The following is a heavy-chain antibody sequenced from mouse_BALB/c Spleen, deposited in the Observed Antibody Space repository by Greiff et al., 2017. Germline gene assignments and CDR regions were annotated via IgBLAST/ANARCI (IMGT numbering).Heavy chain of an antibody. Sequence: VQLQQSGPGLVAPSQSLSITCTVSGFSLTDYGVSWIRQPPGKGLDWLGVIWGGGSTYYNSALKSRLSIRKDNSKSQVFLKMNSLQTDDTAMYYCAKQGYDYDGRAWFAYWGQGTLVTVSA. J-gene: IGHJ3*01. CDR1: GFSLTDYG. CDR3: AKQGYDYDGRAWFAY. D-gene: IGHD2-4*01. CDR2: IWGGGST. V-gene: IGHV2-6-5*01.